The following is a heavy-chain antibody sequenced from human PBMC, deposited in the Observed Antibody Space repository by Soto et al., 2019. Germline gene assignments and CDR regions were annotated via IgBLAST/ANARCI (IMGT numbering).Heavy chain of an antibody. Sequence: GGSLRLSCAASGFTFSSYAMHWVRQAPGKGLEWVAVIWYDGSNKNYADSAKGRFTISRDNSKNMMYLQMNSLRAEDTAVYYCAGGIVVASNGLDVWGQGTTVTVSS. CDR3: AGGIVVASNGLDV. D-gene: IGHD6-19*01. V-gene: IGHV3-33*01. CDR2: IWYDGSNK. J-gene: IGHJ6*02. CDR1: GFTFSSYA.